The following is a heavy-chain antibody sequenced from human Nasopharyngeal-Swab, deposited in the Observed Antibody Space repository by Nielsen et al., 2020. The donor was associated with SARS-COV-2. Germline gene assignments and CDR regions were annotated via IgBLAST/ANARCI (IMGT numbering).Heavy chain of an antibody. Sequence: GGSLRLSCAASGFTFSSYEMNWVRQAPGKGLEWVSYISSSGSTIYYADSVKGRFTNSRDNAKNSLYLQMNSLRAEDTAVYYCARERDGMDVWGQGTTVTVSS. CDR3: ARERDGMDV. J-gene: IGHJ6*02. CDR2: ISSSGSTI. V-gene: IGHV3-48*03. CDR1: GFTFSSYE.